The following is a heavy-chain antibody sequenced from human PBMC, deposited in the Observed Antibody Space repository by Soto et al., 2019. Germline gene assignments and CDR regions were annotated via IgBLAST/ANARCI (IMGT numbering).Heavy chain of an antibody. D-gene: IGHD3-9*01. V-gene: IGHV4-59*01. CDR2: IYYSGST. CDR1: GGSISSYY. CDR3: GRGYYDIFTGYPLLDY. Sequence: PSETLSLTCTVSGGSISSYYWSWIRQPPGKGLEWIGYIYYSGSTNYNPSLKSRVTISVDTSKNQFSLKLSSVTAADTAVYYCGRGYYDIFTGYPLLDYWGQGPLVTVS. J-gene: IGHJ4*02.